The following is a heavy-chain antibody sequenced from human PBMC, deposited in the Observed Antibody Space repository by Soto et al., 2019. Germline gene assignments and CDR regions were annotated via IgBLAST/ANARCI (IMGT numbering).Heavy chain of an antibody. V-gene: IGHV3-30-3*01. J-gene: IGHJ4*02. Sequence: GGSLRLSCAASGFTFSSYAMHWVRQAPGKGLEWVAVISYDGSNKYYADSVKGRFTISRDNSKNTLYLQMNSLRAEDTAVYYCARQNLLSGSYSPAGYWGQGTLVTVSS. CDR3: ARQNLLSGSYSPAGY. D-gene: IGHD1-26*01. CDR2: ISYDGSNK. CDR1: GFTFSSYA.